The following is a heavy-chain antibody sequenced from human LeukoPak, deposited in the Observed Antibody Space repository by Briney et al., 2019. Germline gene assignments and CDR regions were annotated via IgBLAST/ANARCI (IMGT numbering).Heavy chain of an antibody. Sequence: ASVKVSCKASGYTFTSYDINWVRQATGQGLEWMGWMNPNSGNTGYAQKFQGRVTMTRNTSISTAYMELSSLRSEDTAVYYCARIWYHRFLTYYYYYMDVWGKGTTVTVSS. V-gene: IGHV1-8*01. CDR3: ARIWYHRFLTYYYYYMDV. CDR2: MNPNSGNT. J-gene: IGHJ6*03. D-gene: IGHD3-3*01. CDR1: GYTFTSYD.